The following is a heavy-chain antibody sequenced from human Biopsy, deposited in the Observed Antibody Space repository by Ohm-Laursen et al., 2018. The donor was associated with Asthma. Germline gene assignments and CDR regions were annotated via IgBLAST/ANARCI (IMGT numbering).Heavy chain of an antibody. D-gene: IGHD6-13*01. CDR2: ISSRGSNI. CDR1: GFTFRDYY. V-gene: IGHV3-11*01. CDR3: ARGYSTSWYFGY. Sequence: SLRLSSAASGFTFRDYYMTWIRQAPGKGLEWVAYISSRGSNIFYADSVKGRFTISRDNAKKSLFLEMNSLTVEDTAVYFCARGYSTSWYFGYWGQGTLVTVSS. J-gene: IGHJ4*02.